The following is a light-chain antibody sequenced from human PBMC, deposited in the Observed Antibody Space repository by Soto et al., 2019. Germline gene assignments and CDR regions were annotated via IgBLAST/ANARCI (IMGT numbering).Light chain of an antibody. Sequence: EIVLTQSPATLSLSPGERATLSCRASQSVSTYLAWYQQKPGQAPRLLIYDAFNRATGIPARFSGSGSGTDFSLTISSLGPEEFAVYYCQQRRNWPRTFGQGAKVDIK. CDR2: DAF. J-gene: IGKJ1*01. CDR1: QSVSTY. CDR3: QQRRNWPRT. V-gene: IGKV3-11*01.